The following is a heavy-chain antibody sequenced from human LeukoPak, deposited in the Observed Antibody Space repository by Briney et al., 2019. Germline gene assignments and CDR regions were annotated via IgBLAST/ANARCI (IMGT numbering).Heavy chain of an antibody. CDR1: GFTFNYAW. J-gene: IGHJ6*02. CDR3: TTDEDWNYARKDV. D-gene: IGHD1-7*01. V-gene: IGHV3-15*04. CDR2: TVSEIDGGTT. Sequence: GGSLRLSSAASGFTFNYAWMSWVRQVPGKGLEWVGQTVSEIDGGTTDYAAPVKGRFTISRDDSKSTLYLQMNSLKIEDTAVYYCTTDEDWNYARKDVWGQGATVIVSS.